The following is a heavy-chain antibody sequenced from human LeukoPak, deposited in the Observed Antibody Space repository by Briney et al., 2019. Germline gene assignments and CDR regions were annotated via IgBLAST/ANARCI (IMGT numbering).Heavy chain of an antibody. D-gene: IGHD3-3*01. CDR3: ARDGQPWITIFGVTCDY. CDR2: IKQDGSEK. V-gene: IGHV3-7*03. J-gene: IGHJ4*02. CDR1: GFTFSSYW. Sequence: GGSLRLSCAASGFTFSSYWMSWVRQAPGKGLEWVANIKQDGSEKYYVDSVKGRFTISRDNAKNSLYLQMNSLRAEDTALYYCARDGQPWITIFGVTCDYWGQGTLVTVSS.